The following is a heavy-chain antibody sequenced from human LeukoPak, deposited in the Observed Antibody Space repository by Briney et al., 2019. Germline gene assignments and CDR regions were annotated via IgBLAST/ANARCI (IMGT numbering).Heavy chain of an antibody. J-gene: IGHJ4*02. D-gene: IGHD3-22*01. CDR2: MNPNSGNT. CDR1: GYTFTSYD. Sequence: ASVKVSCKASGYTFTSYDINWVRQATGQGLEWMGWMNPNSGNTGYAQKFQGGVTMTRNTSISTAYMELSSLRSEDTAVYYCARGRLGSGYLAYWGQGTLVTVSS. CDR3: ARGRLGSGYLAY. V-gene: IGHV1-8*01.